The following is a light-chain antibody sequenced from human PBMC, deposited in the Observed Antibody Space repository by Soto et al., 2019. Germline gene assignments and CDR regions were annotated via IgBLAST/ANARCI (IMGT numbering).Light chain of an antibody. J-gene: IGKJ2*01. CDR1: QSVSSN. CDR2: GAS. CDR3: QQYNNWPLYT. V-gene: IGKV3-15*01. Sequence: EIVMTQSPATLSVSPGERATLSCRASQSVSSNLTWYQQKPGQAPRLLIYGASTRSTGIPARFSGSGSGTELTLPIISLQSEDFAVYYCQQYNNWPLYTFGQGTKLEIK.